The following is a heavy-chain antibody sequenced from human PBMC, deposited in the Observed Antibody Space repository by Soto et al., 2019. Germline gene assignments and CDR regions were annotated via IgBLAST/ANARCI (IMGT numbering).Heavy chain of an antibody. CDR3: ASHTDSYYYGSGSYYKRQDAFDI. CDR2: IYPGDSDT. V-gene: IGHV5-51*01. CDR1: GYSFTSCW. D-gene: IGHD3-10*01. Sequence: LGESLKISCKGSGYSFTSCWIGWVRQMPGKGLEWMGIIYPGDSDTRYSPSFQGQVTISADKSISTAYLQWSSLKASDTAMYYCASHTDSYYYGSGSYYKRQDAFDIWGQGTMVTVSS. J-gene: IGHJ3*02.